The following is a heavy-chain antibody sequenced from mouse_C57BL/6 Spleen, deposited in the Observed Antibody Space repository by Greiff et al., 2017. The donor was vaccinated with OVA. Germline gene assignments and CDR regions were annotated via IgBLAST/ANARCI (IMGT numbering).Heavy chain of an antibody. CDR3: AREGGLLRDFDY. J-gene: IGHJ2*01. V-gene: IGHV1-50*01. CDR1: GYTFTSYW. Sequence: QVQLQQPGAELVKPGASVKLSCKASGYTFTSYWMQWVKQRPGQGLEWIGEIDPSDSYTNYNQKFKGKATLTVDTSSSTAYMQLSSLTSEDSAVYYCAREGGLLRDFDYWGQGTTLTVSS. CDR2: IDPSDSYT. D-gene: IGHD2-3*01.